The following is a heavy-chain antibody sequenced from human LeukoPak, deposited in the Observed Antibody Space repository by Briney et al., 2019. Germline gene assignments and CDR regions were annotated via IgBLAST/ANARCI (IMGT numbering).Heavy chain of an antibody. CDR3: AREKYSGSYWSNY. D-gene: IGHD1-26*01. CDR1: GGTFSSYA. CDR2: ISAYNGNT. V-gene: IGHV1-18*01. J-gene: IGHJ4*02. Sequence: GASVKVSCKASGGTFSSYAISWVRQAPGQGLEWMGWISAYNGNTNYAQKLQGRVTMTTDTSTSTAYMELRSLRSDDTAVYYCAREKYSGSYWSNYWGQGTLVTVSS.